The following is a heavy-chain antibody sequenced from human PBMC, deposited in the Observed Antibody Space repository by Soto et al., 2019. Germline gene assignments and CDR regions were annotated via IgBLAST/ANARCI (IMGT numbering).Heavy chain of an antibody. CDR2: IYYSGST. CDR1: GGSISRGGYY. V-gene: IGHV4-31*03. D-gene: IGHD1-26*01. J-gene: IGHJ6*02. Sequence: SETLSLTCTVSGGSISRGGYYWSWNRQHTGKGLEWIGYIYYSGSTYYNTSLKRRVTLSVDTAKNQFSLKLSSVTAADTAVYYCARAGGATTYYYYGMDVWGQGTTVTVSS. CDR3: ARAGGATTYYYYGMDV.